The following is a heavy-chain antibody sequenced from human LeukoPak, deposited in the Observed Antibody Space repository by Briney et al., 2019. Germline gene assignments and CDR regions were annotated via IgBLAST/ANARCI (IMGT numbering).Heavy chain of an antibody. J-gene: IGHJ6*02. V-gene: IGHV4-31*03. Sequence: SETLSLTCTVSGGSISSGGSYWSWIRQHPGKGLEWIGYIYYSGSTYYNPSLKSRVTISVDTSKNQFSLKLSSVTAADTAVYYCARTPDPQDHPRYYYHYYGMDVWGQGTTVTVSS. CDR1: GGSISSGGSY. CDR3: ARTPDPQDHPRYYYHYYGMDV. CDR2: IYYSGST. D-gene: IGHD1-14*01.